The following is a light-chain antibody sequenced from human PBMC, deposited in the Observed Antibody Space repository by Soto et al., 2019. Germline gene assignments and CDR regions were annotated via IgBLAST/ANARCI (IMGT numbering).Light chain of an antibody. CDR1: QSIRSY. J-gene: IGKJ1*01. CDR2: DAS. CDR3: QQSYSTPPWT. V-gene: IGKV1-39*01. Sequence: DIQLTQSPSSLSASVGDKVTITCRASQSIRSYLNWVQQKPGKAPKLLIYDASSSQTGVPSRFSGSGSGTDFSLTISSLQPEDFATYYCQQSYSTPPWTLGQGTKVEIK.